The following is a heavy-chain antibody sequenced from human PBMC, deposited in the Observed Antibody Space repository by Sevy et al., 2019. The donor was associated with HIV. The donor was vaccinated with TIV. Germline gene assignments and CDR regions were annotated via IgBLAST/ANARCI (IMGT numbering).Heavy chain of an antibody. CDR2: ISAYNGNT. D-gene: IGHD3-10*01. CDR1: GYTFTSYG. CDR3: AARRGGITMVRESIYYYSGMDV. J-gene: IGHJ6*02. V-gene: IGHV1-18*01. Sequence: ASVKVSCKASGYTFTSYGISWVRQAPGQGLEWMGWISAYNGNTNYAQKLQGRVTMTTDTSTGTASMELRSLRSDDTAVYYCAARRGGITMVRESIYYYSGMDVWGQGTTVTVSS.